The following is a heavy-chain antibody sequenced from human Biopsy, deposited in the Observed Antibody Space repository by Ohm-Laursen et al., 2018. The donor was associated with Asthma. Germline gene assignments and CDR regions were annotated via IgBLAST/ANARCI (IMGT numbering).Heavy chain of an antibody. D-gene: IGHD3-22*01. CDR3: VRGGLQYYEYYGMDV. Sequence: SLRLSCTASGFTFDNYTMHWVRQAPGKGLEWVTIISYDGRNTYYADSVEGRFTISRDNSKNTLFLQMSSLRPEDTAVYYCVRGGLQYYEYYGMDVWGQGTTVTVSS. CDR2: ISYDGRNT. J-gene: IGHJ6*02. V-gene: IGHV3-30*04. CDR1: GFTFDNYT.